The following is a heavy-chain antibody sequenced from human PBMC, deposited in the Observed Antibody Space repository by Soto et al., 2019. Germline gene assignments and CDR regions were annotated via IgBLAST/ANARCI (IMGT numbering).Heavy chain of an antibody. Sequence: QVQLVQSGAEVKKPGASVKVSCKASGYTFTSYGISWVRQAPGQGLEWMGWISAYNGNTNYAQKLQGRVTMTTDTSTSTAYMELRSLRSDDTAVYYGARDLRPLGYTVVTPGDYWGQGTLVTVSS. V-gene: IGHV1-18*04. CDR1: GYTFTSYG. J-gene: IGHJ4*02. CDR3: ARDLRPLGYTVVTPGDY. CDR2: ISAYNGNT. D-gene: IGHD2-21*02.